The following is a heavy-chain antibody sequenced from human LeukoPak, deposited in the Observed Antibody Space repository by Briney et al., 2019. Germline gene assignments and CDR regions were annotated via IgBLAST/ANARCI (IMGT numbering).Heavy chain of an antibody. Sequence: SETLSLTCTVSGGSISSYYWSWIRQPPGKGLEWIGYIYTSGSTNYNPSLKSRVTISVDTSKNQFSLKLSSVTAADTAVYYCARRGFGEYYFDYWGQGTLVTVSS. CDR3: ARRGFGEYYFDY. J-gene: IGHJ4*02. CDR1: GGSISSYY. CDR2: IYTSGST. D-gene: IGHD3-10*01. V-gene: IGHV4-4*09.